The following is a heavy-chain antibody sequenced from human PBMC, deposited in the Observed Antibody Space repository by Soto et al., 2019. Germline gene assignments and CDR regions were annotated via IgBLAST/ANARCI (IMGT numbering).Heavy chain of an antibody. CDR2: FDPEDGET. CDR3: ATSAPVLRFLEWRDPNWYFDL. D-gene: IGHD3-3*01. Sequence: ASVKVSCKVSGYTLTELSMHWVRQAPGKGLEWMGGFDPEDGETIYAQKFQGRVTMTEDTSTDTAYMELSSLRSEDTAVYYCATSAPVLRFLEWRDPNWYFDLWGRGT. J-gene: IGHJ2*01. V-gene: IGHV1-24*01. CDR1: GYTLTELS.